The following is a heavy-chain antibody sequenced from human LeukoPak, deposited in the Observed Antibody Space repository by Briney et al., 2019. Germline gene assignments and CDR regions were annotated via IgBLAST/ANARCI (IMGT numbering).Heavy chain of an antibody. Sequence: SETLSLTCTVSGVSISSGHYFWAWLRQPPGRRLECIASVPYSGSTYYDPSFNGRVTLSVDTSKNQFSLKLSSVTAADTAVYYCARGRGFGASYYYYYYMDVWGKGTTVTVSS. J-gene: IGHJ6*03. CDR3: ARGRGFGASYYYYYYMDV. D-gene: IGHD3-10*01. CDR1: GVSISSGHYF. V-gene: IGHV4-39*07. CDR2: VPYSGST.